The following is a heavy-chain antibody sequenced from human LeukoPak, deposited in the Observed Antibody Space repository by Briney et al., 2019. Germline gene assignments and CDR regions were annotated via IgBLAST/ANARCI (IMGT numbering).Heavy chain of an antibody. J-gene: IGHJ4*02. Sequence: GGSLRLSCAASGFTFSSYSMNWVRRAPGKGLEWVSSISTSSSYIYYADSVKGRFTISRDNAKNSLSLQMNSLRAEDTAVYYCIVLAVTGTFGFDYWGQGTLVTVSS. CDR1: GFTFSSYS. D-gene: IGHD6-19*01. V-gene: IGHV3-21*01. CDR2: ISTSSSYI. CDR3: IVLAVTGTFGFDY.